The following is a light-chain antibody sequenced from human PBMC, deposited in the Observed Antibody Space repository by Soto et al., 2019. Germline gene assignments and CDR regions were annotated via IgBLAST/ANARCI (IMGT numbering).Light chain of an antibody. V-gene: IGKV1-5*03. CDR1: QTISSW. CDR3: QHYNSYSEA. CDR2: KAS. J-gene: IGKJ1*01. Sequence: DIQLTQSPSTLCGSLVERVTIXCQASQTISSWLAWYQQKPGKAPKLLIYKASTLKSGVPSRFSGSGSGTEFTLTISSLQPDDFATYYCQHYNSYSEAFGQGTKVDIK.